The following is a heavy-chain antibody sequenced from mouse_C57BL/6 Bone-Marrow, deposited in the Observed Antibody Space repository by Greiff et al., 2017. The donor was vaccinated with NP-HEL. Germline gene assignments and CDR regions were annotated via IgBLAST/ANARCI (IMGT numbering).Heavy chain of an antibody. CDR2: IWSGGST. J-gene: IGHJ2*01. D-gene: IGHD1-1*01. CDR3: ARGRGLLDY. CDR1: GFSLTSYG. V-gene: IGHV2-2*01. Sequence: QVQLKESGPGLVQPSQSLSITCTVSGFSLTSYGVHWVRQSPGKGLEWLGVIWSGGSTDYNAAFISRLSISKDNSKSQVFFKMNSLQADDTAIYYCARGRGLLDYWGQGTTLTVSS.